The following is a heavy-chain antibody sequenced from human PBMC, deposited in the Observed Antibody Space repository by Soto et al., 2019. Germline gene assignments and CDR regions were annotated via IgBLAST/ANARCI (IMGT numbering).Heavy chain of an antibody. J-gene: IGHJ1*01. V-gene: IGHV3-30*18. CDR3: AKGDSSGWYRLYFQH. CDR1: GFTFSSYG. D-gene: IGHD6-19*01. Sequence: QVQLVESGGGVVQPGRSLRLSCAASGFTFSSYGMHWVRQAPGKGLEWVAVISYDGSNKYYADSVKGRFTISRDNSKNTLYLQMNSLRAEDPAVYYCAKGDSSGWYRLYFQHWGQGTLVTVSS. CDR2: ISYDGSNK.